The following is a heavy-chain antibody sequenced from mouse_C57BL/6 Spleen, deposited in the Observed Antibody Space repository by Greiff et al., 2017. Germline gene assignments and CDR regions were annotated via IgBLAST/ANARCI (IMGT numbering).Heavy chain of an antibody. D-gene: IGHD1-1*01. CDR2: ISSAGSTI. CDR3: STTVVAPYYAIAY. Sequence: EVHLVEPGGGLVKPGGSLKLSCAASGFTFTGYGMHWVRQAPEKGLEWVAYISSAGSTIYYADTVKGRFTFSIDNAKNTLFLQMISLRSEDTAMYYCSTTVVAPYYAIAYWGQGTSVTVSA. J-gene: IGHJ4*01. CDR1: GFTFTGYG. V-gene: IGHV5-17*01.